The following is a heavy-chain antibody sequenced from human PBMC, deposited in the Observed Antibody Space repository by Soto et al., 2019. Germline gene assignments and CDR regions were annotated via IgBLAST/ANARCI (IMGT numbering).Heavy chain of an antibody. Sequence: VQLQESGPGLVKPSETLSLTCTVSGGSISSYYWTWIRQPPGKGLEWIGYIYDTGSTNYNPSLKSRVTISLDTPKNQFSLKLSSVTAADTAVYYCARRIQYYYGLDVWGQGTTVTVSS. CDR2: IYDTGST. CDR1: GGSISSYY. V-gene: IGHV4-59*08. D-gene: IGHD5-18*01. CDR3: ARRIQYYYGLDV. J-gene: IGHJ6*02.